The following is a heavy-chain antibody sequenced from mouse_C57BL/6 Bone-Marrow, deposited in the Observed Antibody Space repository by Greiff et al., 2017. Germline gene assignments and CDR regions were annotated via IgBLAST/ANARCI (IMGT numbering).Heavy chain of an antibody. CDR2: IDPCDSST. CDR1: GYTFTSYS. Sequence: QVQLQQPGAELVMPGASVKLSCKASGYTFTSYSMHWVKQRPGQGLEWMGEIDPCDSSTNYNQKFKGKSTLTVDKSSSTAYMQLSSLTSEDSAVYDCARGGDYDVLYWYLDVWGTGTTVTVSS. CDR3: ARGGDYDVLYWYLDV. J-gene: IGHJ1*03. D-gene: IGHD2-4*01. V-gene: IGHV1-69*01.